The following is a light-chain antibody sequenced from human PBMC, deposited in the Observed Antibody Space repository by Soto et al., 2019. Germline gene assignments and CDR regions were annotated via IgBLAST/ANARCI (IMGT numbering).Light chain of an antibody. CDR3: QFHDINRRGSI. CDR1: SSNIGADYD. J-gene: IGLJ1*01. Sequence: QSVLTRAPSLSRAPGQRVTISCTGSSSNIGADYDVNWYQQLPGIAPKLLIYGNSNRPSGVPDRFTGSKYGTSALMAITGRQSEDETFYASQFHDINRRGSIFATGTKVTGL. V-gene: IGLV1-40*01. CDR2: GNS.